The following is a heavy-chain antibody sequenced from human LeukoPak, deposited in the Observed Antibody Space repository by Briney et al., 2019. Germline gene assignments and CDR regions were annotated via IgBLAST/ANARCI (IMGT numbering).Heavy chain of an antibody. CDR3: ARVRRYGSGSSWFDP. V-gene: IGHV5-10-1*01. J-gene: IGHJ5*02. Sequence: GESLRISCKGSGYSFTSYWLSWVRQMPGKGLEWMGRIDPSDSYTNYSPSFQGHVTISADKSISTAYLQWSSLKASDTAMYYCARVRRYGSGSSWFDPWGQGTLVTVSS. CDR1: GYSFTSYW. D-gene: IGHD3-10*01. CDR2: IDPSDSYT.